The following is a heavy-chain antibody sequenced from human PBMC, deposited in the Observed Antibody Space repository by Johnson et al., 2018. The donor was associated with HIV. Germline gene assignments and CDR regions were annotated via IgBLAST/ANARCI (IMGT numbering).Heavy chain of an antibody. CDR1: GFTFSSYG. J-gene: IGHJ3*02. CDR2: IWYDGSNK. D-gene: IGHD6-13*01. CDR3: ARDGGIATALDGFDI. V-gene: IGHV3-33*01. Sequence: QVQLVESGGGVVQPGRSLRLSCAASGFTFSSYGMHWVRQAPGKGLEWVAVIWYDGSNKYYADSVKGRFTISRDNSKNTLYLQMNSLRSEDTAVYYCARDGGIATALDGFDIWGQGTMVTVSS.